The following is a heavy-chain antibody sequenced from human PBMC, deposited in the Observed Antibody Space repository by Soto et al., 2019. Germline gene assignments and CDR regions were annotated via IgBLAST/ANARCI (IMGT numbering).Heavy chain of an antibody. V-gene: IGHV3-23*01. Sequence: GGSLRLSCAASGFTFSSYAMSWVRQAPGKGLEWVSAISGSGGSTYYADSVKGRFTISRDNSKNTLYLQMNSLRAEDTAVYYCARDITMIVVVITNPLFDYWGQGTLVTVYS. CDR1: GFTFSSYA. CDR2: ISGSGGST. D-gene: IGHD3-22*01. J-gene: IGHJ4*02. CDR3: ARDITMIVVVITNPLFDY.